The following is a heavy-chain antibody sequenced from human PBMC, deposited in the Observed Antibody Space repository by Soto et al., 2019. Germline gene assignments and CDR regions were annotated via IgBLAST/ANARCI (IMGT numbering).Heavy chain of an antibody. Sequence: SETLSLTCTVSGASISGFYWSWIRKSAGKGLEWIGRIYATGTTDYNPSLKSRVMMSVDSSKKQFSLKLRSVTAADTAVYYCVRDGTKTLRDWFDPWGQGISVTVSS. D-gene: IGHD1-1*01. J-gene: IGHJ5*02. CDR1: GASISGFY. V-gene: IGHV4-4*07. CDR3: VRDGTKTLRDWFDP. CDR2: IYATGTT.